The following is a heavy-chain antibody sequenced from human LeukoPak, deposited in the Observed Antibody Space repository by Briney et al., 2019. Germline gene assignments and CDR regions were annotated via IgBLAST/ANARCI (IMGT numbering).Heavy chain of an antibody. V-gene: IGHV1-69*05. CDR2: IIPIFGTA. J-gene: IGHJ4*02. D-gene: IGHD3-10*01. CDR3: ARPVYGSGSQSAFDY. Sequence: ASVKVSCKASGGTFSSYAISWVRQAPGQGLEWMGGIIPIFGTANYAQKFQGRVTITTDESTSTAYMELSSLRSEDTAVYYCARPVYGSGSQSAFDYWGQGTLVTVSS. CDR1: GGTFSSYA.